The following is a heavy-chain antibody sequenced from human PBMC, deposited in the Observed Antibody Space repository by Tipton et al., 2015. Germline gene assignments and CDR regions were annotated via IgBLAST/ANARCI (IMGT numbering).Heavy chain of an antibody. CDR1: VYTFSDYW. CDR3: ARLSTYGYNDYFDS. V-gene: IGHV5-51*01. D-gene: IGHD5-24*01. Sequence: VQLVQSGAEVKKPGESLKISCKSSVYTFSDYWIGWVRQMPGKGLEWMGMIYPDDSDTRYSPSFQGQVTISADKSISTAYLQWNSLKASDTAMYYCARLSTYGYNDYFDSWGQGTLVTVST. J-gene: IGHJ4*02. CDR2: IYPDDSDT.